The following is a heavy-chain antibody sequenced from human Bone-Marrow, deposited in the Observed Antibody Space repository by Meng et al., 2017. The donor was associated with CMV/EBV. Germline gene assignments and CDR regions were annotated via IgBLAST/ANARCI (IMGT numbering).Heavy chain of an antibody. J-gene: IGHJ2*01. D-gene: IGHD5-12*01. CDR3: ARDFKSDSPATVDL. CDR2: ISSSSSYI. Sequence: GESLKISCAASGFTFSSYSMNWVRQAPGKGLEWVSSISSSSSYIYYADSVRGRFTISRDNAKNSLYLQMNSLRAEDTAVYHCARDFKSDSPATVDLWGRGTLVTVSS. CDR1: GFTFSSYS. V-gene: IGHV3-21*01.